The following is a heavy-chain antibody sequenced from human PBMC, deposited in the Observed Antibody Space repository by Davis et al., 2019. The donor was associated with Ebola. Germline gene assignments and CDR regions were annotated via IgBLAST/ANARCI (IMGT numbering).Heavy chain of an antibody. Sequence: GESLKISCAASGFNFSTYGMHWVRQPPGKGLEWVAFIRYDGNKENFADSLEGRFTISRDNSKNTLYLQMNSLRAEDTAVYYCARSSVWGQGTLVTVSS. CDR3: ARSSV. V-gene: IGHV3-30*02. CDR2: IRYDGNKE. CDR1: GFNFSTYG. J-gene: IGHJ4*02.